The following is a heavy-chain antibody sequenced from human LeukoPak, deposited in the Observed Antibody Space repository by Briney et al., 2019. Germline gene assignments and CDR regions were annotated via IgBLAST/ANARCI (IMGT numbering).Heavy chain of an antibody. CDR3: ARTTYNWNDEKTLDY. J-gene: IGHJ4*02. CDR2: ISAYNGNT. D-gene: IGHD1-20*01. Sequence: ASVKVSCKASGYTFTSYCISWVRQAPGQGLEWMGWISAYNGNTNYAQKLQGRATMTTDTSTSTAYMELRSLTSDDTAVYYCARTTYNWNDEKTLDYWGQGTLVTVSS. CDR1: GYTFTSYC. V-gene: IGHV1-18*01.